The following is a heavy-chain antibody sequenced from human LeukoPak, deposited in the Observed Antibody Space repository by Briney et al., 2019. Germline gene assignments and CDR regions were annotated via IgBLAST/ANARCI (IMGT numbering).Heavy chain of an antibody. D-gene: IGHD3-10*01. Sequence: GGSLRLSCAASGFTFSSYPIHWVRQAPGKGLGWVAVIWNDSTQKYYADSVKGRFTISKDNSRNALNLQMDSLRAEDTAVYYCARWGSGGLTLDYWGQGTLVTVSS. J-gene: IGHJ4*02. CDR1: GFTFSSYP. V-gene: IGHV3-33*08. CDR3: ARWGSGGLTLDY. CDR2: IWNDSTQK.